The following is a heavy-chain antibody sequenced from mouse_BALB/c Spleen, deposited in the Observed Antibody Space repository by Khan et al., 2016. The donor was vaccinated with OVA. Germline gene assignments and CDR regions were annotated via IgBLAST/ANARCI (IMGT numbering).Heavy chain of an antibody. J-gene: IGHJ2*01. D-gene: IGHD1-1*01. Sequence: VQLLETGGGLVRPGNSLKLSCGTSGFTFSYYRMHWLRQFPGKRLEWIAVITVKSDNSGANYAESVKGRFTISRDDAKSSVDLQMNRLRDEDTATYYCSRGGYYYGTPFDYWGQGTTLTVSS. V-gene: IGHV13-2*02. CDR3: SRGGYYYGTPFDY. CDR2: ITVKSDNSGA. CDR1: GFTFSYYR.